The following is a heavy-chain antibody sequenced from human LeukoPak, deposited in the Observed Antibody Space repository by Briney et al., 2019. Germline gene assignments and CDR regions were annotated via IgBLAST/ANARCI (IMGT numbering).Heavy chain of an antibody. V-gene: IGHV4-59*12. CDR1: GGSISSYY. CDR2: MYYSGST. D-gene: IGHD6-19*01. CDR3: ARSGTGIAVAGIRATNWFDP. J-gene: IGHJ5*02. Sequence: SETLSLTCTVSGGSISSYYWSWIRQPPGKGLEWIGYMYYSGSTNYNPSTNYNPSLKSRVTISVDTSKNQFSLKLSSVTAADTAVYYCARSGTGIAVAGIRATNWFDPWGQGTLVTVSS.